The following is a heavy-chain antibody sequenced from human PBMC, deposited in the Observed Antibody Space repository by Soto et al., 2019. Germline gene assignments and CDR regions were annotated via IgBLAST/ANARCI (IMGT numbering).Heavy chain of an antibody. Sequence: GGSLRLSCAASGFTFRSFGMHWIRQAPGKGLEWVALISYDGTNKYYADSVRGRFTISRDNSKNTLYLEMNTLRVEDTAVYYWAKVLPATGIEGGGDAFDIWGQGTMVTVSS. CDR3: AKVLPATGIEGGGDAFDI. D-gene: IGHD1-26*01. CDR1: GFTFRSFG. V-gene: IGHV3-30*18. J-gene: IGHJ3*02. CDR2: ISYDGTNK.